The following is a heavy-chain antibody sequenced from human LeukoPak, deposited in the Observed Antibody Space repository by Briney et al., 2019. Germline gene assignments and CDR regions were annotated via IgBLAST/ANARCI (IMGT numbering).Heavy chain of an antibody. CDR3: ARDTQTTMGFYYYYYMDV. CDR1: GGSISTYY. V-gene: IGHV4-4*07. CDR2: LYTSGST. D-gene: IGHD5-18*01. J-gene: IGHJ6*03. Sequence: SETLSLTCTVSGGSISTYYWSWIRQPAGKGLEWIGRLYTSGSTSSNTSLKSRVTISVDKSKNQFSLKLSSVTAADTAVYYCARDTQTTMGFYYYYYMDVWGKGTTVTVSS.